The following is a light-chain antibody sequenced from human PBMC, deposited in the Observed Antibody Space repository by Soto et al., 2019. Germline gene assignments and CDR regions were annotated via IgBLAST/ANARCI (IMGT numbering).Light chain of an antibody. J-gene: IGKJ3*01. CDR2: AAS. Sequence: AIRMTQSPSSFSASTGDRVTITCRASQGISSYLAWYQQKPGKAPKLLIYAASTLQSGVPSRFXASGSGTDFTLTISCLQSEDFATYYCQQYYSYPPSFTFGPGTKVDIK. CDR3: QQYYSYPPSFT. V-gene: IGKV1-8*01. CDR1: QGISSY.